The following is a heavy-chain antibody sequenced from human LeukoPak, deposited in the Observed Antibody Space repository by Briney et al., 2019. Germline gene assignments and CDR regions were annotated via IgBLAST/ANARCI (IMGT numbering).Heavy chain of an antibody. CDR2: ISDSGNTI. J-gene: IGHJ6*02. V-gene: IGHV3-11*01. Sequence: PGGSLRLSCAASGFTFSDYYMSWIRQAPGKGLEWVSYISDSGNTIFYADSVKGRFTISRDNAKNSLYLQMNSLRAEDTAVYYCARYAILTGYTPADYGMDVWGQGTTVTVSS. CDR3: ARYAILTGYTPADYGMDV. D-gene: IGHD3-9*01. CDR1: GFTFSDYY.